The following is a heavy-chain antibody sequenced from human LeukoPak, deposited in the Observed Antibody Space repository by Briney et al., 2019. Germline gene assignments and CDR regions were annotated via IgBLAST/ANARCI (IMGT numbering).Heavy chain of an antibody. CDR1: GGSISGHY. V-gene: IGHV4-59*08. CDR2: IYYSGST. Sequence: PSETLSLTCTVSGGSISGHYWSWIRQPPGKGLEWIGYIYYSGSTNYNPSLRSRVAISVDTSKNQFSLELSSVTAADTAVYYCARRSYYYDSSGYYGTFDIWGQGTMVTVSS. J-gene: IGHJ3*02. CDR3: ARRSYYYDSSGYYGTFDI. D-gene: IGHD3-22*01.